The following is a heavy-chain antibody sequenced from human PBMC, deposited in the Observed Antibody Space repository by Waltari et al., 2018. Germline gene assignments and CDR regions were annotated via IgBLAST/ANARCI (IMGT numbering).Heavy chain of an antibody. V-gene: IGHV3-23*04. J-gene: IGHJ4*02. CDR1: GFIFNNFA. CDR3: AKAQIGYSYGYDYFDY. CDR2: ISSSGGDT. D-gene: IGHD5-18*01. Sequence: EVQLVESGGGLVQPGGSLRLSCAASGFIFNNFALTWVRLAPGKGLQWVSVISSSGGDTYYADTVKGRFTISRDNAKSTLYLQMNNLRGEDTAIYYCAKAQIGYSYGYDYFDYWGQGTLVTVSS.